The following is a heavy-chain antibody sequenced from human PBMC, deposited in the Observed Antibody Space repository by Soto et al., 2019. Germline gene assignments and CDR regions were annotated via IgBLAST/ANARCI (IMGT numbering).Heavy chain of an antibody. CDR1: GFSLSDLF. Sequence: EVQLVESGGDLVQPGGSLRLSCAASGFSLSDLFIDWVRQAPGKGLEWIGRTKDKAYSYTTEYAASMKGRFTISRDGSRNSLYLQMSSLKTEDTAVYYCASSRGVFGYWGQGTLVTVSS. J-gene: IGHJ4*02. D-gene: IGHD3-10*01. V-gene: IGHV3-72*01. CDR2: TKDKAYSYTT. CDR3: ASSRGVFGY.